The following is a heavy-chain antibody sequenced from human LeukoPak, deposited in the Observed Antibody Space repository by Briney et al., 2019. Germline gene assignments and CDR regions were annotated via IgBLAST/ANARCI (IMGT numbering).Heavy chain of an antibody. CDR1: GGSISSGDYY. D-gene: IGHD3-22*01. V-gene: IGHV4-30-4*01. CDR2: MYYSGST. Sequence: SGTLSLTCPVSGGSISSGDYYGSWIRQPPGKGRAWIAYMYYSGSTYYNPSLKSRVTMSADTSKNQLSLKLSSVTAADTAVYYCARPYYYDSRIDPWGQGILVTVSS. J-gene: IGHJ5*02. CDR3: ARPYYYDSRIDP.